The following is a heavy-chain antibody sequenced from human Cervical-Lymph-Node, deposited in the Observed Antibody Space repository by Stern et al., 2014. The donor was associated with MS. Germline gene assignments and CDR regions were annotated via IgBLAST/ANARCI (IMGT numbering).Heavy chain of an antibody. CDR1: GFDVSDKY. CDR3: AKGPWSYTADY. CDR2: FYAGGLT. Sequence: EVQLVESGGGLVQPGGSLRLSCVASGFDVSDKYINWVRQAPGKGLEWVSVFYAGGLTFYADSVKGRFTISRDNSQNTVYLQMTSLRAEDPAVYYWAKGPWSYTADYWGPGTLVTVSS. D-gene: IGHD3-10*01. J-gene: IGHJ4*02. V-gene: IGHV3-66*01.